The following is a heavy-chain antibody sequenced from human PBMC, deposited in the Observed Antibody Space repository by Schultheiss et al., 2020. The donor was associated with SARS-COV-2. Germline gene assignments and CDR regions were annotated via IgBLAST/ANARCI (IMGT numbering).Heavy chain of an antibody. CDR1: GGSISSYY. D-gene: IGHD3-3*01. CDR2: IYTSGST. CDR3: ARYPHGRLRPFDY. V-gene: IGHV4-4*07. J-gene: IGHJ4*02. Sequence: SETLSLTCTVSGGSISSYYWSWIRQPPGKGLEWIGRIYTSGSTNYNPSLKSRVTISVDGSKNQFSLKVTSVTAADTAVYYCARYPHGRLRPFDYWGQGTLVTVSS.